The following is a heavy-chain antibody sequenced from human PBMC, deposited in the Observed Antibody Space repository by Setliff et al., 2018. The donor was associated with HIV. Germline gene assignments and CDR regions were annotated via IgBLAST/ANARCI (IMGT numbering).Heavy chain of an antibody. J-gene: IGHJ5*02. CDR3: ARHRSYGDYDPNWFDP. CDR2: IYYSGST. CDR1: GGSINSDGYF. V-gene: IGHV4-31*03. D-gene: IGHD4-17*01. Sequence: PSETLSLTCTASGGSINSDGYFWTWIRQHPGKGLEWIGYIYYSGSTYYNPSLKSRVTISVDTSKNQFSLKLRSVTAADTGIYYCARHRSYGDYDPNWFDPWGQGTLVTVSS.